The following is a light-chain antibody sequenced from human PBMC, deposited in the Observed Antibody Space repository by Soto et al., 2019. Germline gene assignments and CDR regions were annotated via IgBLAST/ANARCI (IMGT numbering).Light chain of an antibody. CDR2: DVS. CDR1: QTVRNNY. Sequence: VLTQSPGTLSLSPWERATLSCRASQTVRNNYLAWYQQKPGQAPRLLIYDVSRRATGIPDRFSGSGSGTDFTLTVSRLEPEDFAVYYCQQYGSSPETFGQGTKVDIK. J-gene: IGKJ1*01. V-gene: IGKV3-20*01. CDR3: QQYGSSPET.